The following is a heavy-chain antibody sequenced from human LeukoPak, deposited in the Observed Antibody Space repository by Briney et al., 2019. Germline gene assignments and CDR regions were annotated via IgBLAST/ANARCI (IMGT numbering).Heavy chain of an antibody. Sequence: PSETLSLTCTVSGGSISSASYYWGWIRQPPGKGLEWIGTIYYSGSTYYNASLRSRVTMSGDTSRNQFSLRLSSVNAADTAVYYCAKAGVRYSNSRDLYAFDFWGPGTMVTVSP. CDR2: IYYSGST. J-gene: IGHJ3*01. CDR3: AKAGVRYSNSRDLYAFDF. D-gene: IGHD3-22*01. V-gene: IGHV4-39*01. CDR1: GGSISSASYY.